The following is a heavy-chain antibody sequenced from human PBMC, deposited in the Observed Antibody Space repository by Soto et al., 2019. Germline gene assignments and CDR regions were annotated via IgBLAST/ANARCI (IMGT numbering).Heavy chain of an antibody. CDR1: GFTFSNYG. CDR3: AKDILTGYFDY. D-gene: IGHD3-9*01. J-gene: IGHJ4*02. CDR2: VSYDGRNK. V-gene: IGHV3-30*18. Sequence: QVQLVESGGGVVQPGRSLRLSCAASGFTFSNYGMHWVRQAPGKGLQWVAVVSYDGRNKYYADSVKGRFTISRDNSKNTLYLQMNSLRAEDTAVYYCAKDILTGYFDYWGQGTLVTVSS.